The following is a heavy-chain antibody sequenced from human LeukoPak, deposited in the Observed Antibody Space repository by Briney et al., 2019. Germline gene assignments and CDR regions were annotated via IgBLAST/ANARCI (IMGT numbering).Heavy chain of an antibody. CDR2: INHSGST. CDR3: ARGAVVVAATLFDY. V-gene: IGHV4-34*01. J-gene: IGHJ4*02. CDR1: GGSFSGYY. Sequence: PSETLSLTCAVYGGSFSGYYWSWIRQPPGKGPEWIGEINHSGSTNYNPSLRSRVTISVDTSKNQFSLKLSSVTAADTAVYYCARGAVVVAATLFDYWGQGTLVTVSS. D-gene: IGHD2-15*01.